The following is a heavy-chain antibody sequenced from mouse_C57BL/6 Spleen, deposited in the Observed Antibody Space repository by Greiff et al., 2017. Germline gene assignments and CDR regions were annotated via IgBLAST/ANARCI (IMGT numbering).Heavy chain of an antibody. CDR3: ARSGSNYDWYFDV. Sequence: VQLQQPGAELVRPGSSVKLSCKASGYTFTSYWMHWVKQRPIQGLEWIGNIDPSDSETHYNQKFKDKATLTVDKSSSTAYMQLSSLTSEDSAVYYCARSGSNYDWYFDVWGTGTTVTVSS. CDR2: IDPSDSET. V-gene: IGHV1-52*01. CDR1: GYTFTSYW. J-gene: IGHJ1*03. D-gene: IGHD1-1*01.